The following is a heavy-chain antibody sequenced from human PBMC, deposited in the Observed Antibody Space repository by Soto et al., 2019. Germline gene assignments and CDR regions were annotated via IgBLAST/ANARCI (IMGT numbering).Heavy chain of an antibody. CDR1: GFTFSDYY. CDR2: ISSSSGYT. Sequence: GGSLRLSCAASGFTFSDYYMSWIRQAPGKGLEWVSYISSSSGYTNYADSVKGRFTISRDNAKNSLYLQMNSLRAEDTAVYYCARSTEVGGSYYYYYGMDVWGQGTTVTVSS. D-gene: IGHD1-26*01. J-gene: IGHJ6*02. CDR3: ARSTEVGGSYYYYYGMDV. V-gene: IGHV3-11*06.